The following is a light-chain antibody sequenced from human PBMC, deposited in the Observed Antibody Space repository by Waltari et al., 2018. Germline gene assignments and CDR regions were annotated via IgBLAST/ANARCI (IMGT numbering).Light chain of an antibody. V-gene: IGLV1-47*01. Sequence: QSVLTQPPSASGPPGQTVTISCSGTNSNIERNSVFCYQQLPGTAPKLLIYRSNQRPSGVPDRFSGSKSGTSASLAISGLRSEDEADYYCAAWDDSLSVSYVFGSGTKVTV. CDR2: RSN. CDR3: AAWDDSLSVSYV. CDR1: NSNIERNS. J-gene: IGLJ1*01.